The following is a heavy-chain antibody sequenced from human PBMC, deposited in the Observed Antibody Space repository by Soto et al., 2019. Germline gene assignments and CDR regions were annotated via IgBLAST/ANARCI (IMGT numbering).Heavy chain of an antibody. CDR3: AGDHSSSSTSYYRAFDY. J-gene: IGHJ4*02. CDR1: DGSISSSNW. D-gene: IGHD2-2*02. V-gene: IGHV4-4*02. Sequence: SDTLSLTCAVSDGSISSSNWWRWVRQPPGKGLEWIGEIYHSGSTNYNPSLKSRVTISVDKSKNQFSLKLSSVTAADTAVYYCAGDHSSSSTSYYRAFDYWGQVTVVS. CDR2: IYHSGST.